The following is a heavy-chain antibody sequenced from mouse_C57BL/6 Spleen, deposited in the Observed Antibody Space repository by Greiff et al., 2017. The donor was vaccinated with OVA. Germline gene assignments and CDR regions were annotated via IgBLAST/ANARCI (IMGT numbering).Heavy chain of an antibody. CDR1: GYSITSGYY. D-gene: IGHD2-3*01. V-gene: IGHV3-6*01. CDR2: ISYDGSN. CDR3: ARGEGGYYPFAY. Sequence: EVKLMESGPGLVKPSQSLSLTCSVTGYSITSGYYWNWIRQFPGNKLEWMGYISYDGSNNYNPSLKNRISITRDTSKNQFFLKLNSVTTEDTATYYCARGEGGYYPFAYWGQGTLVTVSA. J-gene: IGHJ3*01.